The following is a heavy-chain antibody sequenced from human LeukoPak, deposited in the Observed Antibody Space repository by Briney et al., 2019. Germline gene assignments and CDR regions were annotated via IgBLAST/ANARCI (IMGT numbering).Heavy chain of an antibody. CDR2: INWNGGST. V-gene: IGHV3-20*04. Sequence: TGGSLRLSCAASGFTFDDYGMSWVRQAPGKGLEWVSGINWNGGSTGYADSVKGRFTISRDNAKNSLYLQMNSLRAEDTAVYYCAKSGDYYDSSGLKGNAFDIWGQGTMVTVSS. D-gene: IGHD3-22*01. CDR3: AKSGDYYDSSGLKGNAFDI. J-gene: IGHJ3*02. CDR1: GFTFDDYG.